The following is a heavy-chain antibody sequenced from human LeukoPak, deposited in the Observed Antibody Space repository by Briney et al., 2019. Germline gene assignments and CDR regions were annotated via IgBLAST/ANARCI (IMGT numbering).Heavy chain of an antibody. CDR3: ASLLTYYDFWSGYGSWFDY. V-gene: IGHV3-7*03. D-gene: IGHD3-3*01. Sequence: GGSLRLSCAASGFTFSSYGMHWVRQAPGKGLEWVVNIKQDGSEKYYVDSVKGRFTISRDNAKNSLYLQMNSLRAEDTAVYYCASLLTYYDFWSGYGSWFDYWGQGTLVAVSS. CDR2: IKQDGSEK. CDR1: GFTFSSYG. J-gene: IGHJ4*02.